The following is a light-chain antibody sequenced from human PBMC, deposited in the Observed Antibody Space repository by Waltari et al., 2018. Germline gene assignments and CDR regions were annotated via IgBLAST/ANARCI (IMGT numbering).Light chain of an antibody. J-gene: IGLJ3*02. CDR3: SSYTSSSTLV. Sequence: QSALTQPDSVSGSPGQSITISCTGTSSDVGGYNSVSWYQQHPGKAPKLMIYEVSNRPSGVSNRFSGSKSGNTASLTISGLQAEDESDYYCSSYTSSSTLVFGGGTELTVL. CDR1: SSDVGGYNS. V-gene: IGLV2-14*01. CDR2: EVS.